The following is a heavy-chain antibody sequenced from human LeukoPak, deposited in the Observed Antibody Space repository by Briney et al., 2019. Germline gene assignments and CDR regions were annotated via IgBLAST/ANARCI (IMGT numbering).Heavy chain of an antibody. Sequence: GGSLRLSCAVSGFTFISHAMTWVRQAPGKGLEWVSGISISGDITYYADSVQGRFIIFRDNSKNTVYLQMNSLRVEDTAVYYCAKEEVPNDYWGQGTLVTVSS. V-gene: IGHV3-23*01. D-gene: IGHD4/OR15-4a*01. CDR2: ISISGDIT. CDR3: AKEEVPNDY. CDR1: GFTFISHA. J-gene: IGHJ4*02.